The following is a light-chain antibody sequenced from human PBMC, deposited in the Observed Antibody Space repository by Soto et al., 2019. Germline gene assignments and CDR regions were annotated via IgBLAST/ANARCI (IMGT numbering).Light chain of an antibody. J-gene: IGKJ4*01. CDR2: AAS. V-gene: IGKV1-9*01. CDR3: QQLKSYPLT. Sequence: DIQLTQSPSFLSASVGDRVTITCRATQGISTYLAWYQQHPGKAPKLLIYAASTLQIGVPSRFSGSGSGTEFPLTISSLRPEDFATYYCQQLKSYPLTFGGGTKVEIK. CDR1: QGISTY.